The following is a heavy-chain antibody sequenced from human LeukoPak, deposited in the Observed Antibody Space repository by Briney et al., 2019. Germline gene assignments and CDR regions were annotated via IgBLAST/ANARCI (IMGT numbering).Heavy chain of an antibody. CDR2: FDPEDGET. V-gene: IGHV1-24*01. CDR3: ATKRVGCSGGSCYFDY. CDR1: GYTLTELS. D-gene: IGHD2-15*01. J-gene: IGHJ4*02. Sequence: RASVKVSCKVSGYTLTELSMHWVRPAPGKGLEWMGGFDPEDGETIYAQKFQGRVTMTEDTSTDTAYMELSSLRSEDTAVYYCATKRVGCSGGSCYFDYWGQGTLVTVSS.